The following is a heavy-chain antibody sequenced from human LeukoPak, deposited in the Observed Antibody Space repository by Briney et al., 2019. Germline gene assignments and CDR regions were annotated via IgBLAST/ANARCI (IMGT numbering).Heavy chain of an antibody. Sequence: PGGSLRLSCAASGFTFSSYAMSWVRQAPGKGLEWVSAISGSGGSTYYADSVKGRFTISRDNSKNTLYLQMNSLRAEDTAVYYCARESKGVYSHGYADYWGQGTLVTVSS. CDR1: GFTFSSYA. D-gene: IGHD5-18*01. V-gene: IGHV3-23*01. J-gene: IGHJ4*02. CDR3: ARESKGVYSHGYADY. CDR2: ISGSGGST.